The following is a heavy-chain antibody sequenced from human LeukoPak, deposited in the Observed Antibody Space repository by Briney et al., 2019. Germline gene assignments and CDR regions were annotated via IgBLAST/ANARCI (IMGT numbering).Heavy chain of an antibody. V-gene: IGHV4-31*03. J-gene: IGHJ5*02. CDR1: GGSISSGGYY. CDR3: ARSSSLYGSSWYGGWFDP. Sequence: SETLSLTCTVSGGSISSGGYYWSWIRHHPGKGLEWIGYIYYSGSTYYNPSLKSRVTISVDTSKNQFSLKLSSVTAADTAVYYCARSSSLYGSSWYGGWFDPWGQGTLVTVSS. CDR2: IYYSGST. D-gene: IGHD6-13*01.